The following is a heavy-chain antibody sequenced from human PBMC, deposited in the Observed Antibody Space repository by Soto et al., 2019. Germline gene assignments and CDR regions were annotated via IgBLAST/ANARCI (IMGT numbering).Heavy chain of an antibody. CDR2: ISHNDEPKI. Sequence: QVQLVESGGGVVQPGSSLRLSCAASGFSFKNYAFHWVRQAPGKGLEWVALISHNDEPKIFYADSVQGRFTISRDNFKNTVYLQMNSLRDEDTAVYHCARGVLAETYYNAFDYWCQGTQVTGSS. D-gene: IGHD3-10*01. CDR1: GFSFKNYA. J-gene: IGHJ4*01. CDR3: ARGVLAETYYNAFDY. V-gene: IGHV3-30-3*01.